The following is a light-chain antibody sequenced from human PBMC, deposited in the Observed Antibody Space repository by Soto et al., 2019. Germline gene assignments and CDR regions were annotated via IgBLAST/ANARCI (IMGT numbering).Light chain of an antibody. V-gene: IGKV3-15*01. CDR1: QSISSN. CDR2: GAS. Sequence: ERVMTQSPATLSVSPGGRATLSCRASQSISSNLAWYQQKPGQAPRLLIYGASTRATGIPARFGGSGSGTEFTLTITSLQSEDFAVYCCQQYNFWPLTFGGGTKVEI. CDR3: QQYNFWPLT. J-gene: IGKJ4*01.